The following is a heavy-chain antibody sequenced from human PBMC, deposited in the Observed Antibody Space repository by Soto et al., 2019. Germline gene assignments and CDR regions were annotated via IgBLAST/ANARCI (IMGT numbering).Heavy chain of an antibody. Sequence: GESLKISCKGSGYSFTSYWIGWVRQMPGKGLEWMGIIYPGDSDTRYSPSFQGQVTISADKSISTAYLQWSSLKASDTAMYYCAIRMNFYDSSGYYHRPAYYFDYWGQGTLVTVSS. J-gene: IGHJ4*02. D-gene: IGHD3-22*01. V-gene: IGHV5-51*01. CDR3: AIRMNFYDSSGYYHRPAYYFDY. CDR2: IYPGDSDT. CDR1: GYSFTSYW.